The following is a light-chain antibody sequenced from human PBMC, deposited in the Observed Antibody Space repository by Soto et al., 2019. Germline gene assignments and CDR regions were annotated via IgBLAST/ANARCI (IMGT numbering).Light chain of an antibody. CDR3: QHYNSYSEA. V-gene: IGKV1-5*03. Sequence: DIQMTQSPSTLSVSVGDRVTITCRASQTISSLLAWYQQKPGKALKLLIYKASTLKSGVPSRFSGSGSATEFTLTISSLQPDDFATYYCQHYNSYSEAFGQGTKVDIE. J-gene: IGKJ1*01. CDR1: QTISSL. CDR2: KAS.